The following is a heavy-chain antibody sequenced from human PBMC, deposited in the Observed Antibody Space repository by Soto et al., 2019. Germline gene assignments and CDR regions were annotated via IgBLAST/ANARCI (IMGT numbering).Heavy chain of an antibody. CDR1: GFTFSSYA. CDR2: ISGSGGST. Sequence: PGGSLRLSCAASGFTFSSYAMSWVRQAPGKGLEWVSAISGSGGSTYYADSVKGRFTISRDNSKNTLYLQMNSLRAEDTAVYYCAKGPSWYDHYGMDVWGQGTTVTVSS. V-gene: IGHV3-23*01. CDR3: AKGPSWYDHYGMDV. D-gene: IGHD6-13*01. J-gene: IGHJ6*02.